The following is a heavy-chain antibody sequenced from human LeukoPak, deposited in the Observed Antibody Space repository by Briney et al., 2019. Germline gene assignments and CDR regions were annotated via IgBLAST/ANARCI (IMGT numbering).Heavy chain of an antibody. CDR1: GGSISSSSFY. CDR2: IYYSGST. V-gene: IGHV4-39*01. CDR3: ARVGYYDSSGAVGDY. D-gene: IGHD3-22*01. J-gene: IGHJ4*02. Sequence: PAETLTLTCTVSGGSISSSSFYWVWLRPPPGLGLVWIGSIYYSGSTYYNPSLKSRVTISVYTSKNQFSLKLSTVTAADTAVYYCARVGYYDSSGAVGDYWGQETLVTVSS.